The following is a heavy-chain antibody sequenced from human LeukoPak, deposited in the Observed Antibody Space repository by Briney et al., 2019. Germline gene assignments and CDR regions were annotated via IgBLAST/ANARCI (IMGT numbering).Heavy chain of an antibody. D-gene: IGHD3-3*01. CDR1: GYTFTSYY. J-gene: IGHJ5*02. CDR2: INPSGGST. Sequence: ASVKVSCKASGYTFTSYYMHWVRQAPGQGLEWMGIINPSGGSTSYAQKFQGRVTMTRDTSTSTVYMELSSLRSEDTAVYYCARGRRDDFWSGYYRENWFDPWGQGTLVTVSS. V-gene: IGHV1-46*01. CDR3: ARGRRDDFWSGYYRENWFDP.